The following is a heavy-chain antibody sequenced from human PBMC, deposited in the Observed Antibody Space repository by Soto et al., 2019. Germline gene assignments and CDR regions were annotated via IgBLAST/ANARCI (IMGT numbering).Heavy chain of an antibody. CDR2: FIPVYRTL. CDR1: GGSFGKSA. D-gene: IGHD3-3*01. J-gene: IGHJ4*02. Sequence: QVQLVQSGAEVKKPGSSVKVSCKASGGSFGKSAINWVRQTPGQGLEWLGGFIPVYRTLNYAQKFQGRVPITADESTGTAYMTLSSLASDDTAVYYCATGVIWIGYFTVDSWGQGTRVTVSS. V-gene: IGHV1-69*01. CDR3: ATGVIWIGYFTVDS.